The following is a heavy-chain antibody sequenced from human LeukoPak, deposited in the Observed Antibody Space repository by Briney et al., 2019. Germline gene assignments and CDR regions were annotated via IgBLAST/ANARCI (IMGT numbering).Heavy chain of an antibody. CDR3: ARDLSGTYFYGSGTYYYDAFDI. Sequence: GGSLRLSCAASGFTFSSYEMNWVRQAPGKGLEWVSYISSSGSTIYYADSVKGRFTISRDNAKNSLYLQINSLRVEDTAVYYCARDLSGTYFYGSGTYYYDAFDIWGQGTVVTVSS. D-gene: IGHD3-10*01. CDR2: ISSSGSTI. CDR1: GFTFSSYE. J-gene: IGHJ3*02. V-gene: IGHV3-48*03.